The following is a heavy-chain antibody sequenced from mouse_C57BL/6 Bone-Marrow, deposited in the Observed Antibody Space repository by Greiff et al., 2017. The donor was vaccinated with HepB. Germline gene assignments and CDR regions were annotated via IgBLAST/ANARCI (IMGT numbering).Heavy chain of an antibody. J-gene: IGHJ1*03. Sequence: VQLQQPGAELVRPGSSVKLSCKASGYTFTSYWMHWVKQRPIQGLEWIGNIDPSDSETHYNQKFKDKATLTVDKSSSTAYMQLSSLTSEDSAVYYCARERLRPYFDVWGTGTTVTVSS. CDR1: GYTFTSYW. CDR3: ARERLRPYFDV. CDR2: IDPSDSET. V-gene: IGHV1-52*01. D-gene: IGHD2-4*01.